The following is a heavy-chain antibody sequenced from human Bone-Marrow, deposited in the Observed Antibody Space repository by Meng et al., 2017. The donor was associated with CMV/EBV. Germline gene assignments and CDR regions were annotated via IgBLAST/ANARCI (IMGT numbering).Heavy chain of an antibody. Sequence: TFSSYSRNWVRQAPGKGLEWVSSISSSSSYIYYADSVKGRFTISRDNAKNSLYLQMNSLRAEDTAVYYCARDKTYYDFWSGPNWFDPWGQGTLVTVSS. CDR1: TFSSYS. V-gene: IGHV3-21*01. D-gene: IGHD3-3*01. CDR3: ARDKTYYDFWSGPNWFDP. J-gene: IGHJ5*02. CDR2: ISSSSSYI.